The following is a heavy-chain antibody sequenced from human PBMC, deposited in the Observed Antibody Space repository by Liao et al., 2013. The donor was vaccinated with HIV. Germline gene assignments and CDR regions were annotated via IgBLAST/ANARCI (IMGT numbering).Heavy chain of an antibody. J-gene: IGHJ4*02. CDR2: VNESGAT. V-gene: IGHV4-34*01. CDR1: GGPLSGYF. D-gene: IGHD2-8*01. Sequence: QVRLDQWGAGLVKPSETLSLTCAVYGGPLSGYFWSWIRQSPGKGLEWIGEVNESGATTYNPSLKSRVTISVDTSKNQFSLKLSSVTAADTAVYYCARGPYCTNAVCYLAGRDYWGQGTLVTVSS. CDR3: ARGPYCTNAVCYLAGRDY.